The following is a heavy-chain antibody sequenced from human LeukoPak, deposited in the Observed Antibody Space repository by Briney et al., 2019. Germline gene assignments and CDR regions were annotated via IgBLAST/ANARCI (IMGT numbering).Heavy chain of an antibody. V-gene: IGHV4-30-4*08. CDR1: GGSISSGDYY. D-gene: IGHD5-18*01. CDR3: ASVDTAMDDDAFEI. J-gene: IGHJ3*02. Sequence: SETLSLTCTVSGGSISSGDYYWSWIRQPPGKGLEWVGYIYYSGRTYYNPYLKSRVTLSVDTSKNQFSLKLSSVTAADTAVYYCASVDTAMDDDAFEIWGQGTMVTVSS. CDR2: IYYSGRT.